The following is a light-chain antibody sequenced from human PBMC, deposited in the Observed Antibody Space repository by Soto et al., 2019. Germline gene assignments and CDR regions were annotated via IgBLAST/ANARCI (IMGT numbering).Light chain of an antibody. CDR1: QSVRSSY. V-gene: IGKV3-20*01. Sequence: EVVMTQSPDTLSLSPGERATLSCRASQSVRSSYLAWYQQKPGQAPRLLIYDVSSRATGIPDRFSGSGSGTDFTLTISSLEPEDFAVYYCQQYSSSPTFGQGTKVEIK. J-gene: IGKJ1*01. CDR3: QQYSSSPT. CDR2: DVS.